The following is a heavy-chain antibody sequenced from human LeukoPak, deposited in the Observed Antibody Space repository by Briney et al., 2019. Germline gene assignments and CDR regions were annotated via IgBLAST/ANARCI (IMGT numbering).Heavy chain of an antibody. D-gene: IGHD3-22*01. V-gene: IGHV3-23*01. CDR1: GFTFSSYA. CDR3: AKGTGRMIVVD. J-gene: IGHJ4*02. CDR2: ISGSGGST. Sequence: PGGSLRLSCAASGFTFSSYAMSWVRQAPGKGLKWVSAISGSGGSTYYADSVKGRFTISRDNSKNTLYLQMNSLRAEDTAAYYCAKGTGRMIVVDWGQGTLVTVSS.